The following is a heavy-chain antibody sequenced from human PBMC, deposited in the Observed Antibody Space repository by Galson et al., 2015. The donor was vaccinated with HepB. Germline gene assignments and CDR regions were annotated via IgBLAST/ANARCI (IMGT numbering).Heavy chain of an antibody. V-gene: IGHV3-48*03. Sequence: SLRLAYAASGFSLSRYPMDCGRQAPGKELQWISYISTNGPTIHYADSVKGRFTIARDNARNSIFLQMNSLRVEDTAVYYCATTLFGSGAYWTFDLWGQGTLVTVSS. J-gene: IGHJ3*01. CDR1: GFSLSRYP. CDR2: ISTNGPTI. CDR3: ATTLFGSGAYWTFDL. D-gene: IGHD2-15*01.